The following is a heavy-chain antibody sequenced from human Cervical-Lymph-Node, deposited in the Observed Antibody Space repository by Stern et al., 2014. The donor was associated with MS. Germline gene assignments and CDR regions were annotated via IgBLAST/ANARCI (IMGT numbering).Heavy chain of an antibody. CDR1: GYIFRDYG. CDR3: AREGGFYDKSGYFYYYGMDV. V-gene: IGHV1-18*01. Sequence: QVQLVQSGAEVKKPGTSVKVSCRASGYIFRDYGISWVRQAPGQGLEWMGWISGLNGNTNYAQKFQGRVIMTRDTSTNTAFMDLKTLRFDDTATYYCAREGGFYDKSGYFYYYGMDVWGRGTTVIVSS. CDR2: ISGLNGNT. D-gene: IGHD3-22*01. J-gene: IGHJ6*02.